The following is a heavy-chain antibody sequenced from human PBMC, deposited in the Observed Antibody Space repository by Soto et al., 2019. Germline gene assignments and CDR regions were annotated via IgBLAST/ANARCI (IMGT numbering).Heavy chain of an antibody. CDR2: ISYDGSNK. Sequence: PGGSLRLSCAASGFTFSSYAMPWVRRAPGKGLEWVAVISYDGSNKYYADSVKGRFTISRDNSKNTLCLQMNSLRAEDTAVYYSARDPLPIAYCISPFCYRLPWFDPWGQGALVTVSS. D-gene: IGHD2-2*01. V-gene: IGHV3-30-3*01. CDR3: ARDPLPIAYCISPFCYRLPWFDP. CDR1: GFTFSSYA. J-gene: IGHJ5*02.